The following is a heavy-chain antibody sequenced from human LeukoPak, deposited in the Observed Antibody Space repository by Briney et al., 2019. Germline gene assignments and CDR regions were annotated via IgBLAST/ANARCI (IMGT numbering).Heavy chain of an antibody. CDR1: GGSISSSSYY. J-gene: IGHJ4*02. CDR3: ARVYGSGSLDY. D-gene: IGHD3-10*01. V-gene: IGHV4-39*07. Sequence: SETLSLTCTVSGGSISSSSYYWGWIRQPPGKGLEWIGSIYYSGCTYYNPSLKSRVTISVDTSKNQFSLKLSSVTAADTAVYYCARVYGSGSLDYWGQGTLVTVSS. CDR2: IYYSGCT.